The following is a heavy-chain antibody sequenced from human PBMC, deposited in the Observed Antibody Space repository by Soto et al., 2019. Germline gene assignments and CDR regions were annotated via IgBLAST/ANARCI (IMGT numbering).Heavy chain of an antibody. V-gene: IGHV4-59*08. CDR1: GGSISSHF. D-gene: IGHD1-26*01. CDR2: VLYSGTT. Sequence: ETLSLTCTVSGGSISSHFWSWVRQPPGKGLEWIGYVLYSGTTKYSPSLQSRVTMSIDTSRNQFSLTVRSVTAADTGVYYCAGSRPHSGWELFPWGRGTQVTVSS. CDR3: AGSRPHSGWELFP. J-gene: IGHJ4*02.